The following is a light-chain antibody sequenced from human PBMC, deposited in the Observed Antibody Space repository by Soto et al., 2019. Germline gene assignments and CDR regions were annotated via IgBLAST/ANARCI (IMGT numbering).Light chain of an antibody. CDR1: QSINTN. Sequence: DIQMTQSPSTLSASVGDRVTITCQASQSINTNLAWYQQKPGKAPNLLIYKASSLQTGVPSRFSGSGSGTEFSLTISSLQPDDFASYYCQQYKDYPIIFGQGTRLEI. CDR2: KAS. V-gene: IGKV1-5*03. J-gene: IGKJ5*01. CDR3: QQYKDYPII.